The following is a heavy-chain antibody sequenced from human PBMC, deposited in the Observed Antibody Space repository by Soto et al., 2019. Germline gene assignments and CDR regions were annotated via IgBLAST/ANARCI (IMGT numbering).Heavy chain of an antibody. D-gene: IGHD2-2*01. CDR2: INPNSGGT. J-gene: IGHJ6*02. V-gene: IGHV1-2*04. Sequence: ASVKVSCKASGYTFTGYYMHWVRQAPGQGLEWMGWINPNSGGTNYAQKFQGWVTMTRDTSISTAYMELSRLRSDDTAVYYCARGGYCSSTSCYRDYYYYGMDVWGQGTTVPVSS. CDR1: GYTFTGYY. CDR3: ARGGYCSSTSCYRDYYYYGMDV.